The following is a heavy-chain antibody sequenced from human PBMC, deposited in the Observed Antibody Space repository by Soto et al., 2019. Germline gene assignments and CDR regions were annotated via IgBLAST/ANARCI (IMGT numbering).Heavy chain of an antibody. V-gene: IGHV4-59*01. Sequence: PSETLSLTCTVSGGSISSYYWSWIRQPPGKGLEWIGYIYYSGSTNYNPSLKSRVTISVDTSKNQFSLKLSSVTAADTAVYYCAREGYCTTGVCLDWFDPWGQGTLVTVSS. CDR2: IYYSGST. CDR3: AREGYCTTGVCLDWFDP. CDR1: GGSISSYY. D-gene: IGHD2-8*01. J-gene: IGHJ5*02.